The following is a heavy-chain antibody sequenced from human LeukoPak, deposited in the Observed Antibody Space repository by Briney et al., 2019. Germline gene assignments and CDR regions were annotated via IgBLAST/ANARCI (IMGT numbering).Heavy chain of an antibody. Sequence: GGSLRLSCAASGFTFSSYEMNWVRQAPGKGLEWVSYISSSGSTIYCADSVKGRFTISRDNAKNSLYLQMNSLRAEDTAIYYCARGAATNLWPSDYWGQGTLVTVSS. D-gene: IGHD3-10*01. CDR3: ARGAATNLWPSDY. J-gene: IGHJ4*02. CDR1: GFTFSSYE. V-gene: IGHV3-48*03. CDR2: ISSSGSTI.